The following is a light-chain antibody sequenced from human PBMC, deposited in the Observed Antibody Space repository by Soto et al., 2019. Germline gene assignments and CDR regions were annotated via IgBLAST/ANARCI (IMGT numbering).Light chain of an antibody. V-gene: IGLV2-8*01. CDR3: SSFAGNNNLV. CDR2: EVS. Sequence: QSALTQPPSASGSLGHSVTISCTGTSSDVGVYNYVSWYQQHPGKAPKLMIYEVSKRPSGVPDRFSGSKSGTTASLTVSGLQAEDEADYYCSSFAGNNNLVFGGGTKLTVL. CDR1: SSDVGVYNY. J-gene: IGLJ2*01.